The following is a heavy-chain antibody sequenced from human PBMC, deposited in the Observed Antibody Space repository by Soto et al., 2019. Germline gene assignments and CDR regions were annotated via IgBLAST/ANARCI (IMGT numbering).Heavy chain of an antibody. CDR1: GFTFSSYS. J-gene: IGHJ5*02. V-gene: IGHV3-21*01. CDR3: ARDDIALSGWFDP. Sequence: EVQLVESGGGLVKPGGSLRLSCAASGFTFSSYSMNWVRQAPGKGLEWVSSISSSSSYIYYADSVKGRFTISRDNAKYSLYLQMNSLRAEDTAVYYCARDDIALSGWFDPWGQGTLVTVSS. CDR2: ISSSSSYI. D-gene: IGHD5-12*01.